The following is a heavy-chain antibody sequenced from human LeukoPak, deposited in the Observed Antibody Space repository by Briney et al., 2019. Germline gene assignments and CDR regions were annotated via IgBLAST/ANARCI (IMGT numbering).Heavy chain of an antibody. D-gene: IGHD6-13*01. CDR2: ITRSNYI. Sequence: PGGSLRFSCAASGFTFSSYSMNWVRQAPGKGLEWVSSITRSNYIYYADSVKGRFTISRDNSKNTLYLQMNSLRAEDTAVYYCASLQQLDDGYWGQGTLVTVSS. V-gene: IGHV3-21*04. CDR1: GFTFSSYS. CDR3: ASLQQLDDGY. J-gene: IGHJ4*02.